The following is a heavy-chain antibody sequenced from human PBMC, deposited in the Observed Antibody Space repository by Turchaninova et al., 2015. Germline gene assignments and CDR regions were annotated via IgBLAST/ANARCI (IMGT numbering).Heavy chain of an antibody. D-gene: IGHD2-8*01. V-gene: IGHV3-48*03. CDR3: AXXXCTNGVCAPPHHFXX. CDR1: GLTFSSYE. Sequence: EVQMEESGGGLVQPGGSLRLPCADFGLTFSSYEMNGVSRTPGKGLGGVFGFSGRSISYAHPVKXXFTXXXDNXXXSLXLQRNXXRAXXXAVYYCAXXXCTNGVCAPPHHFXXWGQGXLVTVSS. CDR2: GFSGRSI. J-gene: IGHJ4*02.